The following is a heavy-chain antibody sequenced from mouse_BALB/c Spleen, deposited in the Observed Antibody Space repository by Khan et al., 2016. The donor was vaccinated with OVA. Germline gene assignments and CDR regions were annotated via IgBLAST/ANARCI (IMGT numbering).Heavy chain of an antibody. CDR1: GFTFSTYG. V-gene: IGHV5-6*01. D-gene: IGHD1-1*01. J-gene: IGHJ3*01. Sequence: EVELVESGGDLVKPGGSLKLSCAASGFTFSTYGMSWVRQTPDKRLELVATVSTGGGYTYYPDSVKGRFTISRDNAKNTLYLQMSGLKSEDTAMFYGTRLAYYYDSEGFAYWGQGTLVTVSA. CDR2: VSTGGGYT. CDR3: TRLAYYYDSEGFAY.